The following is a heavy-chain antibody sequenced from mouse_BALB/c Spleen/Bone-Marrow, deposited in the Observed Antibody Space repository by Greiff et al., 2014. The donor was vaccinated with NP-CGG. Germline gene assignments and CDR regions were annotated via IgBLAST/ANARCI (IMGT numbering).Heavy chain of an antibody. D-gene: IGHD1-1*01. J-gene: IGHJ4*01. CDR1: GYTFTDYA. CDR2: ISTYSGNT. CDR3: ARDYGSRIYAMDY. V-gene: IGHV1-67*01. Sequence: QVQLQQFGPELVRPGVSVKISCKGSGYTFTDYAMHWVKQSHAKSLEWIGVISTYSGNTNYNQKFKGKATMTVDNSSSTAYMELARLTSEDSAIYYCARDYGSRIYAMDYWGQGTSVTVSS.